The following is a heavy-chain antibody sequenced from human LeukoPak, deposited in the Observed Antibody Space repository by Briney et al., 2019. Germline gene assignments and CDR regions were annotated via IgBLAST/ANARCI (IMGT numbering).Heavy chain of an antibody. CDR2: IYYSGST. CDR1: GGSISSYY. Sequence: SETLSLTCTVSGGSISSYYWSWIRQPPGKGLEWIGYIYYSGSTYYNPPLKSRVTISVDTSKNQFSLKVSSVTAADTAVYYCARLRYCSGGSCYSFYYYGMDVWGQGTTVTVSS. D-gene: IGHD2-15*01. V-gene: IGHV4-59*08. CDR3: ARLRYCSGGSCYSFYYYGMDV. J-gene: IGHJ6*02.